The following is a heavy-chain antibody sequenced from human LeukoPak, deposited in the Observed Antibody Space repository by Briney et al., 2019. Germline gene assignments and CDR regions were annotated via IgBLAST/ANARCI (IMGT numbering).Heavy chain of an antibody. CDR2: IYYSGST. CDR3: ASQSGRGYFDY. J-gene: IGHJ4*02. V-gene: IGHV4-39*01. CDR1: GGSISGSSYY. D-gene: IGHD1-26*01. Sequence: SETLSLTYTVSGGSISGSSYYWGWIRQPPGKGLEWIGSIYYSGSTYYNPSLKSRVTISVDTSKNQFSLKLSSVTAADTAVYYCASQSGRGYFDYWGQGTLVTVSS.